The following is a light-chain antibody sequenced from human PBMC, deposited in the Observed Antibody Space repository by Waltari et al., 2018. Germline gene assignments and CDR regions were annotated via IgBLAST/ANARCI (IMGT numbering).Light chain of an antibody. J-gene: IGLJ2*01. CDR1: SSNIGNSY. Sequence: QSVLTQPPSVSAAPGQKVTISCSGSSSNIGNSYVSWYQQLPGTAPKLLIYDNNNLPSGFPDRFSGPMSGPPATRGIPGLQTVHESDYYGGTWDSSLSAVVFGGGTKLTVL. CDR2: DNN. CDR3: GTWDSSLSAVV. V-gene: IGLV1-51*01.